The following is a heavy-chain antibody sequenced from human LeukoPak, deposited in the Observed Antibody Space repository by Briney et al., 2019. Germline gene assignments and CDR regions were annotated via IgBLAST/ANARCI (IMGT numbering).Heavy chain of an antibody. V-gene: IGHV1-8*03. J-gene: IGHJ5*02. CDR2: MNPNSGNT. CDR1: GYTFTSYD. Sequence: GASVKVSCKASGYTFTSYDINWVRQATGQGLEWMGWMNPNSGNTGYAQKFQGRVTITRNTSISTAYMELSSLRSEDTAVYYCARQVSWNSDDWFDPWGQGTLVTVSS. CDR3: ARQVSWNSDDWFDP. D-gene: IGHD1-7*01.